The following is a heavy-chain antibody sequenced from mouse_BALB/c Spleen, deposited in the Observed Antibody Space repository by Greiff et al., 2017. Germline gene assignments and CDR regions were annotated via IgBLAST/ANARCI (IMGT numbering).Heavy chain of an antibody. CDR3: ARICYGYGAWFAY. CDR1: GFSLSTSGMG. J-gene: IGHJ3*01. CDR2: SWWDDDK. D-gene: IGHD2-2*01. V-gene: IGHV8-8*01. Sequence: QVTLKVSGPGILQPSQTLSLTCSFSGFSLSTSGMGVGWIRQPSGKGLEWLAHSWWDDDKYYNTALKSGLTISKDTSKNQVFLKIASVDTADTATYYVARICYGYGAWFAYWGQGTLVTVSA.